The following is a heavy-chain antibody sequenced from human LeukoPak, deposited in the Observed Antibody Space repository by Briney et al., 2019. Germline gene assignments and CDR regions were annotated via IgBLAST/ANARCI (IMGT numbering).Heavy chain of an antibody. Sequence: GRSLRLSCAAAGFTFDGYGMHWVRQAPGKGLEWVSGISWNGGGVGYAASVKGRFTISRDNAKKSLYLQMNSLRPEDTALYYCAKGDCGSSSCTRLDNWGQGTLVTVSS. CDR1: GFTFDGYG. V-gene: IGHV3-9*01. CDR3: AKGDCGSSSCTRLDN. D-gene: IGHD2-2*01. J-gene: IGHJ4*02. CDR2: ISWNGGGV.